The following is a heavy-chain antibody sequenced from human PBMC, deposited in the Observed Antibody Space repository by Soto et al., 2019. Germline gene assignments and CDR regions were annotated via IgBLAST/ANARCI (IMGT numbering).Heavy chain of an antibody. Sequence: SETLSLTCAVYGGSFSGYYWSWIRQPPGKGLEWIGEINHSGSTNYNPSLKSRVTISVDTSKNQFSLKLSSVTAADTAVYYCARGLRITMVRGVIISARKALDIWGQGTMVTVSS. V-gene: IGHV4-34*01. CDR2: INHSGST. J-gene: IGHJ3*02. CDR1: GGSFSGYY. CDR3: ARGLRITMVRGVIISARKALDI. D-gene: IGHD3-10*01.